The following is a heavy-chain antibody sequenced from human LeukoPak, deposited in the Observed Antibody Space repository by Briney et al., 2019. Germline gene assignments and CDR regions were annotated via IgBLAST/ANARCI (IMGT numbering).Heavy chain of an antibody. CDR1: GFTFSSYG. J-gene: IGHJ4*02. V-gene: IGHV3-30*02. CDR3: AKEGTMVRGVRHYFDY. CDR2: IRYDGSNK. D-gene: IGHD3-10*01. Sequence: AGGSLRLSCAASGFTFSSYGMHWVRQAPGKGLEWVAFIRYDGSNKYYADSVKGRFTISRDNSKNTLYLQMNGLRAEDTAVYYCAKEGTMVRGVRHYFDYWGQGTLVTVSS.